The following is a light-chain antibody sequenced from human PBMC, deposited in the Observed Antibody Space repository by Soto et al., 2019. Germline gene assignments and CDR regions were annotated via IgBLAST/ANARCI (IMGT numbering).Light chain of an antibody. Sequence: QSVLTQPPSVSGAPGQRVTISCTGSSSNIGAGYDVHWCQQLPGLAPKLLIYGNYNRPSGVPDRFSGSKSGTSASLAITGLQAEDEADYYCQSFDTSPTPWGVFGGGTKLTVL. J-gene: IGLJ3*02. V-gene: IGLV1-40*01. CDR1: SSNIGAGYD. CDR3: QSFDTSPTPWGV. CDR2: GNY.